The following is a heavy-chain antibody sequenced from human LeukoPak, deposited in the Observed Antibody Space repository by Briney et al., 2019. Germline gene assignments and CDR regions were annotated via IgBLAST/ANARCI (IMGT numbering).Heavy chain of an antibody. CDR2: ISGSDGST. D-gene: IGHD5-18*01. CDR1: GFTFSTYD. V-gene: IGHV3-23*01. CDR3: AKFRGYSYGPIGY. Sequence: PGGSLRLSCAASGFTFSTYDMSWVRQAPGKGLEWVSAISGSDGSTFYADSVKGRFTISRDNSKNTLYLQMNSLRAEDTAVYYCAKFRGYSYGPIGYWGQGTLVTVSS. J-gene: IGHJ4*02.